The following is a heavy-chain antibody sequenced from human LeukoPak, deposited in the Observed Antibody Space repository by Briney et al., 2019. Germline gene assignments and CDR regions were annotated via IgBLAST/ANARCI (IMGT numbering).Heavy chain of an antibody. V-gene: IGHV4-59*12. CDR1: GGSISSYY. CDR2: IYYSGST. D-gene: IGHD3-3*01. J-gene: IGHJ4*02. Sequence: PSETLSLTCTVSGGSISSYYWSWIRQPPGKGLEWIGYIYYSGSTNYNPSLKSRVTISVDTSKNQFSLKLSSVTAADTAVYYCARGAGFWSGYYGPAPRDYYFDYWGQGTLVTVSS. CDR3: ARGAGFWSGYYGPAPRDYYFDY.